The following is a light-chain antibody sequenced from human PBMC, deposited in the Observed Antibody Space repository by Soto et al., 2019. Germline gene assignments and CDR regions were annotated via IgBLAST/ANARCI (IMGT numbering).Light chain of an antibody. CDR2: GAS. J-gene: IGKJ5*01. Sequence: EIVLTQSPGTLSLSPGERVTLSCRASQSVSSGYLAWYQQKFGQAPRVLIYGASIRATGIPDRFSGSGSGTDFTLTISGLEPEDFAVYYCQQYGSSATTFGQGTRLEI. CDR1: QSVSSGY. V-gene: IGKV3-20*01. CDR3: QQYGSSATT.